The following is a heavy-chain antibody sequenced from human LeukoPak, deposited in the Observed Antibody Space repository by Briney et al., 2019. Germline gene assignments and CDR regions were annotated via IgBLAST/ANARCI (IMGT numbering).Heavy chain of an antibody. CDR2: INTNTGNP. J-gene: IGHJ3*02. V-gene: IGHV7-4-1*02. CDR1: GYTFTGYY. D-gene: IGHD3-3*01. CDR3: AREEGSLKRYDFWSGCYSGGDAFDI. Sequence: ASVKVSCKASGYTFTGYYMHWVRQAPGQGLEWMGWINTNTGNPTYAQGFTGRFVFSLDTSVSTAYLQISSLKAEDTAVYYCAREEGSLKRYDFWSGCYSGGDAFDIWGQGTMVTVSS.